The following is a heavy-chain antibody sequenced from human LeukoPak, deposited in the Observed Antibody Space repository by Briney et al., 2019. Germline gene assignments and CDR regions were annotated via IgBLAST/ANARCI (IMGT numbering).Heavy chain of an antibody. CDR3: ARMIRGYSYGNGFDY. V-gene: IGHV1-46*01. D-gene: IGHD5-18*01. Sequence: ASVKVSCKASGYTFTGYYMHWVRQAPGQGLEWMGIINPSGGSTSYAQKFQGRVTMTRDMSTSTVYMELSSLRSEDTAVYYCARMIRGYSYGNGFDYWSQGTLVTVSS. CDR1: GYTFTGYY. CDR2: INPSGGST. J-gene: IGHJ4*02.